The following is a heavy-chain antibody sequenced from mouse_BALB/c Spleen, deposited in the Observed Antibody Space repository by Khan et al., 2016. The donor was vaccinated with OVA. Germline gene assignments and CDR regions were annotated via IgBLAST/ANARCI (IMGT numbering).Heavy chain of an antibody. J-gene: IGHJ3*01. D-gene: IGHD2-2*01. CDR3: TRREKYGYDPSWFAY. CDR2: IDPSDSET. CDR1: GYTFTSYW. V-gene: IGHV1-61*01. Sequence: VQLQQSGTELVRPGASVKLSCKASGYTFTSYWMNWVKQRPGHGLEWIGMIDPSDSETHYNQMFKDKATLTVDKFSSTAYMQLSSLTSEDSAVYYCTRREKYGYDPSWFAYWGQGTLVTVSA.